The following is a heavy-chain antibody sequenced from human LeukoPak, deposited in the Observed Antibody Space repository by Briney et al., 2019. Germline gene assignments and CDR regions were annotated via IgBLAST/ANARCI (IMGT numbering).Heavy chain of an antibody. V-gene: IGHV1-69*06. CDR2: IIPIFGTA. CDR1: GYTFTSYG. Sequence: SVKVSCKASGYTFTSYGLSWVRQAPGQGLEWMGGIIPIFGTANYAQKFQGRVTITADKSTSTAYMELSSLRSEDTAVYYCATTGFYDYGDYDDYWGRGTLVTVSS. D-gene: IGHD4-17*01. J-gene: IGHJ4*02. CDR3: ATTGFYDYGDYDDY.